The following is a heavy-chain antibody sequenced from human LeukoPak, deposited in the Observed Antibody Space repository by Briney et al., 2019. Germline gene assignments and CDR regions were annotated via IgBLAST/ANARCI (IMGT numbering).Heavy chain of an antibody. V-gene: IGHV3-30*01. D-gene: IGHD3-22*01. CDR3: ARAPYDSRGYLFDH. CDR2: ISYDGSNK. Sequence: GGSLRLSCAASGFTFSSYAMHWVRRAPGKGLEWVAVISYDGSNKYYADSVKGRFTISRDNSKNTLYLQMNSLRAEDTAVYYCARAPYDSRGYLFDHWGQGTVVTVYS. CDR1: GFTFSSYA. J-gene: IGHJ4*02.